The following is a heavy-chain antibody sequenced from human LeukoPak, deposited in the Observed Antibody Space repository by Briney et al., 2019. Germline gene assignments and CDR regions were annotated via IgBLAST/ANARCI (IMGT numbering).Heavy chain of an antibody. D-gene: IGHD2-8*01. Sequence: ASVKVSCKASGYTFTSYDINWVRQATGQGLEWMGWMNPNSGNTGYEQKFQGRVNMTRNTSISTAYMELSGLRSEDTAVYYCARGFRYCSNGVCYNYYYGMDVWGQGTTVTVS. V-gene: IGHV1-8*01. CDR2: MNPNSGNT. J-gene: IGHJ6*02. CDR3: ARGFRYCSNGVCYNYYYGMDV. CDR1: GYTFTSYD.